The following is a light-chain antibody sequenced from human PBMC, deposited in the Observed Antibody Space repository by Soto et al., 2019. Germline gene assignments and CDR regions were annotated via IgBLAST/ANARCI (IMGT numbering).Light chain of an antibody. CDR3: SSYTSSSTLEVV. V-gene: IGLV2-14*01. CDR2: EVS. J-gene: IGLJ2*01. Sequence: QSALTQPASVSGSPGQSITISCTGTSSDVGGYNYVSWYQQHPGKAPKLMIYEVSNRPSGVSNRFSGSKSGNTASLTISGLQAEDEADYYCSSYTSSSTLEVVFGGGTKVNVL. CDR1: SSDVGGYNY.